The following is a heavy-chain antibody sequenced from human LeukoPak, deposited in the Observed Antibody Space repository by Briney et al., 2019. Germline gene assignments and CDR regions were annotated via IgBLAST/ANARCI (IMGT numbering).Heavy chain of an antibody. CDR1: GFTFSSYA. CDR2: ISGSGGST. CDR3: AKDPPVLPYP. D-gene: IGHD2/OR15-2a*01. V-gene: IGHV3-23*01. J-gene: IGHJ5*02. Sequence: QTGGSLRLSCVASGFTFSSYAMNWVRQAPGKGLEWVSGISGSGGSTFYADSLKGRFTVSRDNSKNTLYLEISSLRAADTAVYYCAKDPPVLPYPWGQGTLVTVSS.